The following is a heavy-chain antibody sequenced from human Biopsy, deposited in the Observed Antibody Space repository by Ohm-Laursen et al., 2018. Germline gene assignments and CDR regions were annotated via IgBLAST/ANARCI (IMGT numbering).Heavy chain of an antibody. D-gene: IGHD6-19*01. Sequence: SVKVSCKASGYSFTSYYMHWVRQAPGQGLEWMGIINPSGSTTSYPQIFQGRVTMTRDTSKSTVHMELSSLRSADTAVYFCARNTGWYGDLYYFDYWGQGTLVTVSS. J-gene: IGHJ4*02. V-gene: IGHV1-46*01. CDR3: ARNTGWYGDLYYFDY. CDR2: INPSGSTT. CDR1: GYSFTSYY.